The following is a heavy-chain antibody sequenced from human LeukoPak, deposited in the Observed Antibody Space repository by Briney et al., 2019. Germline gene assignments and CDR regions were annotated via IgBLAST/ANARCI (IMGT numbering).Heavy chain of an antibody. J-gene: IGHJ4*02. V-gene: IGHV4-59*08. D-gene: IGHD3-22*01. CDR3: ARQGYYYDSSGSYYFDY. CDR1: GGSISSYY. Sequence: SETLSLTCTVSGGSISSYYWSWIRQPAGKGLEWIGYIYYSGSTNYNPSLKSRVTISVDTSKNQFSLKLSSVTAADTAVYYCARQGYYYDSSGSYYFDYWGQGTLVTVSS. CDR2: IYYSGST.